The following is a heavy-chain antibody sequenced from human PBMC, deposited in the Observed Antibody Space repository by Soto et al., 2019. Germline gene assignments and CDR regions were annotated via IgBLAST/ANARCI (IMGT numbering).Heavy chain of an antibody. V-gene: IGHV3-11*06. CDR3: ARGHRRGGSYWFDP. Sequence: QVQLVESGGGLVKPGGSLRLSCAASGFTFSDYYMSWIRQAPGKGLEWVSYISSSSSYTNYADSVKGRFTISRDNAKNSLHLQRNSLRAEDRGVCYCARGHRRGGSYWFDPWGQGTLVTVSS. CDR1: GFTFSDYY. D-gene: IGHD3-16*01. J-gene: IGHJ5*02. CDR2: ISSSSSYT.